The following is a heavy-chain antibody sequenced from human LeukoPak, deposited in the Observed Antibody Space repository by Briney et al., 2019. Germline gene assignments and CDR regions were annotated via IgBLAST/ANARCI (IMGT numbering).Heavy chain of an antibody. D-gene: IGHD6-13*01. CDR2: INPNSGGT. Sequence: GASVKVSCKASGYIFTGYYMHWVRQAPGQGLEWMGWINPNSGGTNYPQKFQGRVTMTRDTSINTAYMELSRLRSDDSAVYYCARAWGSSYKDDAFDIWGQGTMVTVSS. CDR3: ARAWGSSYKDDAFDI. V-gene: IGHV1-2*02. J-gene: IGHJ3*02. CDR1: GYIFTGYY.